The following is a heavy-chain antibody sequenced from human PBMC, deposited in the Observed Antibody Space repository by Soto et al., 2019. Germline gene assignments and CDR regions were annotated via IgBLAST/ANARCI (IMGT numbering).Heavy chain of an antibody. CDR1: GFTFSSYW. CDR3: AREDGYNYEYYYYGMDV. Sequence: GGSLRLSCAASGFTFSSYWMSWVRQAPGKGLEWVANIKQDGSEKYYVDSVKGRFTISRDNAKNSLYLQMNSLRAEDTAVYYCAREDGYNYEYYYYGMDVWGQGTTVTVSS. J-gene: IGHJ6*02. V-gene: IGHV3-7*04. D-gene: IGHD5-12*01. CDR2: IKQDGSEK.